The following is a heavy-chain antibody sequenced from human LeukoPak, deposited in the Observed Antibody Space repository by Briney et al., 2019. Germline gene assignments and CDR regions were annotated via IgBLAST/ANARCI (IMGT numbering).Heavy chain of an antibody. CDR3: ASDQGSGSYYNVRGARFDP. D-gene: IGHD3-10*01. Sequence: GASVKVSCKASGATFSSYAISWVRQAPGQGLEWMGGIIPIFGTANYAQKFQGRVTITADKSTSTAYMELSSLRSEDTAVYYCASDQGSGSYYNVRGARFDPWGQGTLVTVSS. V-gene: IGHV1-69*06. CDR2: IIPIFGTA. J-gene: IGHJ5*02. CDR1: GATFSSYA.